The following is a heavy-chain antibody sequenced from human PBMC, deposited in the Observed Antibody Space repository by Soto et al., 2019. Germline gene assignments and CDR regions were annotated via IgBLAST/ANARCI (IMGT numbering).Heavy chain of an antibody. CDR2: IYYSGST. V-gene: IGHV4-31*03. J-gene: IGHJ4*02. CDR3: ARGQEFGVVTLPHLDY. CDR1: GGSISSGGYY. D-gene: IGHD3-3*01. Sequence: SETLSLTCTVSGGSISSGGYYWSWIRQHPGKGLEWIGYIYYSGSTYYNPSLKSRVTISVDTSKNQFSLKLSSVTAADTAVYYCARGQEFGVVTLPHLDYWGQGTLVTVSS.